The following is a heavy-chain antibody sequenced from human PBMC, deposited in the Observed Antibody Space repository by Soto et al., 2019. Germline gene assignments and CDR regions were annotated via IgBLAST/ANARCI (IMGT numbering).Heavy chain of an antibody. Sequence: GSLRLSCAASGFTVSSYAMSWVRQAPGKGLEWVSAISGSGGSTYYADSVKGRFTISRDNSKNTLYLQMNSLRAEDTAVYYCAKHKLRGYYYGMDVWGQGTTVTVSS. J-gene: IGHJ6*02. CDR1: GFTVSSYA. D-gene: IGHD2-15*01. CDR2: ISGSGGST. CDR3: AKHKLRGYYYGMDV. V-gene: IGHV3-23*01.